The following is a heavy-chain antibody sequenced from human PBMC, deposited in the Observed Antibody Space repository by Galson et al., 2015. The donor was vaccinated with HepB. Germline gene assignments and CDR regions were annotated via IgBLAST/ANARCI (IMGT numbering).Heavy chain of an antibody. V-gene: IGHV4-4*02. D-gene: IGHD3-9*01. Sequence: ETLSLTCAVSGGSISSSNWWSWVRQPPGKGLEWIGEIYHSGSTNYNPSLKSRVTISVDKSKNQFSLKLSSVTAADTAVYYCARDGYDILTGYYLFDYWGQGTLVTVSS. J-gene: IGHJ4*02. CDR1: GGSISSSNW. CDR3: ARDGYDILTGYYLFDY. CDR2: IYHSGST.